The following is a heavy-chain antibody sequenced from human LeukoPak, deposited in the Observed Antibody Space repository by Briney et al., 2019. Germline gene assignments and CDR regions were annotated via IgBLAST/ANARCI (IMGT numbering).Heavy chain of an antibody. D-gene: IGHD3-10*01. Sequence: PSETLSLTCTVSGGSISSSSYYWGWIRPPPGKGLEWIGCIYYSGSTYYNPSLKSRVTISVDTSKNQFSLKLSSVTAADTAVYYCARRNYGSPYYYYYGMDVWGQGTTVTVSS. J-gene: IGHJ6*02. CDR2: IYYSGST. V-gene: IGHV4-39*01. CDR3: ARRNYGSPYYYYYGMDV. CDR1: GGSISSSSYY.